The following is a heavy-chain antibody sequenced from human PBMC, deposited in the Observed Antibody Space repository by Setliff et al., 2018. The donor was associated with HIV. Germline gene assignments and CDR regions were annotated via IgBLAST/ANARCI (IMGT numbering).Heavy chain of an antibody. J-gene: IGHJ4*02. D-gene: IGHD2-8*01. CDR2: LYYSGSI. CDR1: AASVGTGAYY. CDR3: ARGLRTSLVFFDS. V-gene: IGHV4-61*08. Sequence: SETLSLTCNVSAASVGTGAYYWSWIRQSPGKGLEWLGYLYYSGSIDYNPSLKTRVSISIDMSKNQFSLKMSSVTAADTAVYFCARGLRTSLVFFDSWGQGVLVTVSS.